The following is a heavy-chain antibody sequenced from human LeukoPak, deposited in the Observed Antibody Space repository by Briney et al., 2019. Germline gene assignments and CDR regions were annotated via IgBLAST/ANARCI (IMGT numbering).Heavy chain of an antibody. J-gene: IGHJ4*02. D-gene: IGHD2-2*01. V-gene: IGHV1-2*02. Sequence: ASVKVSCKASGYTFTGYYMHWVRQAPGQGLEWMGRINPNSSGTNYAQKFQGRVTMTRDTSISTAYMELSRLRSDDTAVYYCARSCESTSCLDYWGQGTLVTVSS. CDR2: INPNSSGT. CDR1: GYTFTGYY. CDR3: ARSCESTSCLDY.